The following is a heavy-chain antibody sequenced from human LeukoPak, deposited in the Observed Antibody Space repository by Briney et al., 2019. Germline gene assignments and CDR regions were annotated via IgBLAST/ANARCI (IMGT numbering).Heavy chain of an antibody. D-gene: IGHD3-22*01. V-gene: IGHV1-69*06. CDR1: GGAFSSYA. CDR2: IIPIFGTA. CDR3: ARDGYYDSSGYFRAEYFQH. J-gene: IGHJ1*01. Sequence: SVKVSCKASGGAFSSYAISWVRQAPGQGLEWMGRIIPIFGTANYAQKFQGRVTITADKSTSTAYMELSSLRSEDTAVYYCARDGYYDSSGYFRAEYFQHWGQGTLVTVSS.